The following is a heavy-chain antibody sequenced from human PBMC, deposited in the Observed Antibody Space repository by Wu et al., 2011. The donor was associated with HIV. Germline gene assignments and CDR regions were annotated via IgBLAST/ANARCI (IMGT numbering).Heavy chain of an antibody. CDR1: GGTFSSYS. D-gene: IGHD5-12*01. CDR2: IIPMFETA. Sequence: QVQLVQSGAEVKKPGSSVKVSCKASGGTFSSYSFSWVRQAPGQGLEWMGGIIPMFETANYAPKFQGRVTITTDESTSTAYMDLSRLRFEDTAVYYCASLGLVTRLVAWRSTFLHVGQGTSVTVS. CDR3: ASLGLVTRLVAWRSTFLH. V-gene: IGHV1-69*05. J-gene: IGHJ1*01.